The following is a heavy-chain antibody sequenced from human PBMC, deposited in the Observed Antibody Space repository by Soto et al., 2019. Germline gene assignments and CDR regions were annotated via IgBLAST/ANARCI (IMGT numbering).Heavy chain of an antibody. CDR3: ARIPGGYPYYYYGMDV. V-gene: IGHV2-70*01. CDR1: GFSLSTSGVC. CDR2: IDWDDDK. Sequence: SGPTLVNPTQTLTLTCTFSGFSLSTSGVCVSWIRQPPGKALEWLALIDWDDDKYYSTSLKTRLTISKDTSKNQVVLTMTNMDPVDTATYYCARIPGGYPYYYYGMDVWGQGTTVTVSS. J-gene: IGHJ6*02. D-gene: IGHD3-22*01.